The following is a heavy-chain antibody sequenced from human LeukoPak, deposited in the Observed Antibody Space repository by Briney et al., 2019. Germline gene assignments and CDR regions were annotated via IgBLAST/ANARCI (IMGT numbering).Heavy chain of an antibody. J-gene: IGHJ4*02. D-gene: IGHD1-26*01. CDR1: GFTFSSYA. V-gene: IGHV3-30*03. CDR3: ARPKSGSYYPRFDS. Sequence: GGSLRLSCAASGFTFSSYAMHWVRQAPGKGLEWVTVISYDGSNKYYTDSVKGRFTISRDNSHNTLSLQMNSLRAEDTAVYYCARPKSGSYYPRFDSWGQGTLVTVSS. CDR2: ISYDGSNK.